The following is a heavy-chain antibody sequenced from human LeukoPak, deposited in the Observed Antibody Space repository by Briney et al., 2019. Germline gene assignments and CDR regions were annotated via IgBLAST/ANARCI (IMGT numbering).Heavy chain of an antibody. J-gene: IGHJ4*02. CDR3: AGDWN. D-gene: IGHD3-3*01. CDR2: IYSSGST. CDR1: GGSISSGGYY. Sequence: SETLSLTCTVSGGSISSGGYYWSWIRQPPGKGLEWIGYIYSSGSTIYNPSLKSRVTISIDTSKNQFSLKLISVTAEDTAVYYCAGDWNWGQGTLVTVSS. V-gene: IGHV4-61*08.